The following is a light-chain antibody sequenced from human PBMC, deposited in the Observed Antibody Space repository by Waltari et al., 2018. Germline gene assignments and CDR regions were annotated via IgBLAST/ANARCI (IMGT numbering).Light chain of an antibody. CDR3: QSADGTTNSVV. Sequence: SFALTQPPSVSVSPGQTARITCSSEALSKTYASWYQQKPGQAPVLVIYKDTERPSGIPERLSGSSSGTTVTLTISGVQAEDEADYFCQSADGTTNSVVFGGGTKLTVL. J-gene: IGLJ2*01. CDR2: KDT. CDR1: ALSKTY. V-gene: IGLV3-25*03.